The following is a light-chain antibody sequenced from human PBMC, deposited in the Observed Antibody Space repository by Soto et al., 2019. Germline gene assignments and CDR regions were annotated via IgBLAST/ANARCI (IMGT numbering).Light chain of an antibody. CDR2: LEGSGSY. CDR3: WTSASNPHVV. V-gene: IGLV4-60*03. Sequence: QSVLTQSSSASASLGSSVKLTCTLSSGHSRYIIAWHQQQPGKAPRYLIKLEGSGSYNKGSGVPDRFSGSSSGADRYLTISNRRSADEADYYRWTSASNPHVVSGGEHKLTVL. J-gene: IGLJ2*01. CDR1: SGHSRYI.